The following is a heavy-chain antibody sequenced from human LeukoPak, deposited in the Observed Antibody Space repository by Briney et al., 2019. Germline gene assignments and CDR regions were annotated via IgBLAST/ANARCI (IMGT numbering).Heavy chain of an antibody. CDR3: AGRIAFDY. Sequence: GGSLRLSCAASGFTFSSYAMHWVRQAPGKGLEWVAVISYDGSNKYYADPVKGRFTISRDNAKNSLYLQMNSLRAEDTAVYYCAGRIAFDYWGQGTLVTVSS. J-gene: IGHJ4*02. D-gene: IGHD6-13*01. V-gene: IGHV3-30-3*01. CDR1: GFTFSSYA. CDR2: ISYDGSNK.